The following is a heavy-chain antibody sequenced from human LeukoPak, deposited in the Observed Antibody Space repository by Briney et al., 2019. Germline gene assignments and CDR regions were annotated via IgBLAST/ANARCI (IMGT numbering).Heavy chain of an antibody. Sequence: PGGSLRLSYTASGFTFSSYWMSWVRQAPGKGLEWVSATSDSGGSIYYADSVKGRFTISRDNSKNTLYLQMNSLRAEDTAVYYCAKAMTKGPPFDYWGQGTLVTVSS. CDR1: GFTFSSYW. D-gene: IGHD3-22*01. CDR3: AKAMTKGPPFDY. J-gene: IGHJ4*02. CDR2: TSDSGGSI. V-gene: IGHV3-23*01.